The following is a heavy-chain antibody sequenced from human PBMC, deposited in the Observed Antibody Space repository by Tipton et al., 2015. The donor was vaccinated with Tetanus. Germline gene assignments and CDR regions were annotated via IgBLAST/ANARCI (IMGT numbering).Heavy chain of an antibody. D-gene: IGHD1/OR15-1a*01. CDR1: GFTFSGYW. Sequence: SGFTFSGYWMSWVRQAPGKGLEWVANIKQDGSETYHVDSVKGRFTISRDNAKNSLYLQMNSLRAEDTAVYYCARDPTRRFDYWGPGTLVTVSS. V-gene: IGHV3-7*01. CDR2: IKQDGSET. J-gene: IGHJ4*02. CDR3: ARDPTRRFDY.